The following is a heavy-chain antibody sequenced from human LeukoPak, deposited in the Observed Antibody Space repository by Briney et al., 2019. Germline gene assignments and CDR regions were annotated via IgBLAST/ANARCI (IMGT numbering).Heavy chain of an antibody. CDR3: ARFNYYDSSGHFEY. CDR1: GFTVSSNY. Sequence: GGSLRLSCAASGFTVSSNYMNWVRQAPGKGLEWVSVIYSGGSTYYTDSVKGRFTISRDNSKNTLYLQMNSLRVEDTAVYYCARFNYYDSSGHFEYWGQGTLVTVSS. D-gene: IGHD3-22*01. CDR2: IYSGGST. V-gene: IGHV3-66*01. J-gene: IGHJ4*02.